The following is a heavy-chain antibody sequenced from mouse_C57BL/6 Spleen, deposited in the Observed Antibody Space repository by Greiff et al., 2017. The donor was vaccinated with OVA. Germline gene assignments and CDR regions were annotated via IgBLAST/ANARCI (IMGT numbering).Heavy chain of an antibody. CDR3: AHYDSSVRAMDY. CDR2: IYWDDDK. Sequence: QVTLKVSGPGILQSSQTLSLTCSFSGFSLSTSGMGVSWIRQPSGTGLAWLAHIYWDDDKRYNPSLESRTTISTATSRNQVFLNITSVDTADTDTYDCAHYDSSVRAMDYWGQGTSVTVSS. D-gene: IGHD1-1*01. J-gene: IGHJ4*01. V-gene: IGHV8-12*01. CDR1: GFSLSTSGMG.